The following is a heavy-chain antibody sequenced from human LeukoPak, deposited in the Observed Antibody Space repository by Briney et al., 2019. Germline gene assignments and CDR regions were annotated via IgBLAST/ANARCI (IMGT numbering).Heavy chain of an antibody. CDR3: ARHEVGGDSSSGYEYYYYMDV. J-gene: IGHJ6*03. CDR2: IYPDDSDT. D-gene: IGHD3-3*01. CDR1: GYTFTNYW. Sequence: GESLKISCKASGYTFTNYWIGWVRQMPGKGLEWMAMIYPDDSDTKYSPSFQGQVTISVDESINTAYLQWSSLKASGTAIYYCARHEVGGDSSSGYEYYYYMDVWGKGTAVTVSS. V-gene: IGHV5-51*01.